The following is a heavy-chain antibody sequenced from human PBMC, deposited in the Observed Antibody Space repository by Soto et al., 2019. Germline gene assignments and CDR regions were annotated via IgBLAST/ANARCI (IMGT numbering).Heavy chain of an antibody. J-gene: IGHJ6*02. CDR3: ARDVWYYYYSMDV. CDR2: INSGNGNT. CDR1: GYVFNRYG. V-gene: IGHV1-3*01. Sequence: GASVKVSCKASGYVFNRYGMHWVRQAPGQRLEWMGWINSGNGNTKYSQKFQGRVTITRDTSASTAYMELSSLRSEDTAVYYCARDVWYYYYSMDVWGQGTKVTVSS.